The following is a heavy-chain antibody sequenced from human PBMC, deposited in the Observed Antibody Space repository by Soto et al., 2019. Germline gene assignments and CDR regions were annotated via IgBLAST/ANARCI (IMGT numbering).Heavy chain of an antibody. D-gene: IGHD3-10*01. CDR1: GGSISSYY. V-gene: IGHV4-59*12. CDR3: AHYGSGYYYGMDV. J-gene: IGHJ6*02. CDR2: IYYSGST. Sequence: PSETLSLTCTVSGGSISSYYWSWIRQPPGKGLEWIGYIYYSGSTNYNPSLKSRVTISVDTSKNTLYLQMNSLRAEDTAVYYCAHYGSGYYYGMDVWGQGTTVTVSS.